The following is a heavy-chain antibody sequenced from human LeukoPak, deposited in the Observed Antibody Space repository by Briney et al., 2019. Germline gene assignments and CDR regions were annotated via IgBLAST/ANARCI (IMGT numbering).Heavy chain of an antibody. D-gene: IGHD2-2*01. CDR1: GYTFTSYD. V-gene: IGHV1-18*01. J-gene: IGHJ6*02. CDR3: ARERIVVVPAAIYYCGMDV. Sequence: ASVKVSCKASGYTFTSYDINWVRQATGQGLEWMGWMNPNSGNTNYAQKLQGRVTMTTDTSTSTAYMELRSLRSDDTAVYYCARERIVVVPAAIYYCGMDVWGQGTTVTVSS. CDR2: MNPNSGNT.